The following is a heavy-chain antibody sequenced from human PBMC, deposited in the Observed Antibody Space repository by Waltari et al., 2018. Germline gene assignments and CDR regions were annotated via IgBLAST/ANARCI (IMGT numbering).Heavy chain of an antibody. CDR3: AREGGVQDLDY. V-gene: IGHV1-69*10. CDR1: GGTFSSYA. Sequence: QVQLVQSGAEVKKPGSSVKVSCKASGGTFSSYAISWVRQAPGQGLEWMEVIIPFLGIANYAQKFQGRVTITADKSTITAYMELSSLRSEDTAVYYCAREGGVQDLDYWGQGTLVTVSS. D-gene: IGHD3-10*01. J-gene: IGHJ4*02. CDR2: IIPFLGIA.